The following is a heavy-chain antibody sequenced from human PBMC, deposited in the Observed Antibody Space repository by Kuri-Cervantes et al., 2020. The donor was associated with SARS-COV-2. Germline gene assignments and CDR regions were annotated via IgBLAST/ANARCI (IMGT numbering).Heavy chain of an antibody. V-gene: IGHV1-2*04. CDR3: ARGEAARGLMVVFKWRGAGPLHF. D-gene: IGHD3-10*01. J-gene: IGHJ4*02. Sequence: ASVKVSCKASGYTFTGYYVHWIRQAPGEGLEWMGWINPRSGGTNYAQKFQGWVTMTRDTSLTTAYMELTRLTSDDSAVYFCARGEAARGLMVVFKWRGAGPLHFWGQGTLVTVSS. CDR2: INPRSGGT. CDR1: GYTFTGYY.